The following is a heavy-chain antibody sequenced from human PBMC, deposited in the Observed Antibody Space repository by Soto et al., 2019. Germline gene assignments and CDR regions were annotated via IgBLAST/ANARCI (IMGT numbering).Heavy chain of an antibody. CDR1: GGSISSSNW. Sequence: SETLSLTCAVSGGSISSSNWWRWVRQPPGKGLEWIGEIYHGGSTNYNPSPNSRVTISVHKSKTQYSLKLSSVTAADTAVYYCARDRVLYSYALDAAFDIWGQGTMVTVSS. CDR3: ARDRVLYSYALDAAFDI. D-gene: IGHD5-18*01. CDR2: IYHGGST. J-gene: IGHJ3*02. V-gene: IGHV4-4*02.